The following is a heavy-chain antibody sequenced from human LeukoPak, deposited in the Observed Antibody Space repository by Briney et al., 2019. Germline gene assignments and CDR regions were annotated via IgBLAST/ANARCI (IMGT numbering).Heavy chain of an antibody. V-gene: IGHV1-18*01. D-gene: IGHD2-15*01. CDR2: ISAYNGNT. CDR1: DYTFTNFG. J-gene: IGHJ4*02. CDR3: ARDGFRLGVVGCSGGSCYDY. Sequence: ASVKVSCKASDYTFTNFGITWVRQAPGQGLEWMGWISAYNGNTNYGQKFQGRVTMTTDTSTSTAYMELRSLRSDDTAVYYCARDGFRLGVVGCSGGSCYDYWGQGTLVTVSS.